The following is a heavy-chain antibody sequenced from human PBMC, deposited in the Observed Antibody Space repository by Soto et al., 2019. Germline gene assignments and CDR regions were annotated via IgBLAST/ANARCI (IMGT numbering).Heavy chain of an antibody. CDR2: ISAYNGNT. CDR3: ARGGSGSYYIPTLNYYYYGMDV. D-gene: IGHD3-10*01. V-gene: IGHV1-18*04. CDR1: GYTFTSYG. Sequence: ASVKVSCKASGYTFTSYGISWVRQAPGQGLEWMGWISAYNGNTNYAQKLQGRVTMTTDTSTSTAYMELRSLRSDDTAVYYCARGGSGSYYIPTLNYYYYGMDVWGQGTTVTVSS. J-gene: IGHJ6*02.